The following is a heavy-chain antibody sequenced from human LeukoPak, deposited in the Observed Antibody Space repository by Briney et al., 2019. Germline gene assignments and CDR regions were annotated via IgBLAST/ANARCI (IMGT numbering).Heavy chain of an antibody. CDR1: GGSINSGGYY. V-gene: IGHV4-31*03. Sequence: SQTLSLTCTVSGGSINSGGYYWNWIRQHPGKGLEWIGYIYYTGRTFYNPSLKSRVTMSVDTSKNQSSLRLSSVTAADTAVYYCARGFCTTTSCYFPLKGFDPWGQGTLVTVSS. J-gene: IGHJ5*02. CDR2: IYYTGRT. D-gene: IGHD2-2*01. CDR3: ARGFCTTTSCYFPLKGFDP.